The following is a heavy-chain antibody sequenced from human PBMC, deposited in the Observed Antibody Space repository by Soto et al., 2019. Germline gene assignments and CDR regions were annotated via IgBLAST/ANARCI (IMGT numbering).Heavy chain of an antibody. Sequence: GGSLRLSCAASGFTFSDYYMSWVRQAPGKGLEWVSYISSNGRTIYYADSVKGRFTISRDNAKNTLYLQVSSLSDEDTAVYYCAAGYYYGDYWGQGTLVTVSS. CDR1: GFTFSDYY. CDR2: ISSNGRTI. J-gene: IGHJ4*02. CDR3: AAGYYYGDY. V-gene: IGHV3-11*04. D-gene: IGHD3-9*01.